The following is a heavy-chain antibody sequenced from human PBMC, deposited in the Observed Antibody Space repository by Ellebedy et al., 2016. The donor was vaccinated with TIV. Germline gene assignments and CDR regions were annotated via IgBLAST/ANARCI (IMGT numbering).Heavy chain of an antibody. J-gene: IGHJ4*02. CDR3: ARGPAGYNAGKHDF. V-gene: IGHV3-7*01. CDR1: GFTFSSYW. CDR2: IKYDLSQT. D-gene: IGHD1-14*01. Sequence: GESLKISCAASGFTFSSYWMSWVRQAPGEGLEWVANIKYDLSQTYYLDSGKGRFTISRDNAKNSLYLNMNSLRAEDTALYSCARGPAGYNAGKHDFWGQGTLVVVSS.